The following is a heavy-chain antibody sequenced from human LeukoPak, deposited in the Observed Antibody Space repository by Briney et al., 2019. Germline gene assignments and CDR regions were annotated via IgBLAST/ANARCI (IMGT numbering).Heavy chain of an antibody. CDR3: ARGVRSWLFGY. D-gene: IGHD6-13*01. CDR2: IYHSGST. CDR1: GGSISSGGYS. Sequence: SETLSLTCAVSGGSISSGGYSWSWIRQPPGKGLEWIGYIYHSGSTYYNPSLKSRVTISVDRSKNQFSLKLSSVTAADTAVYYCARGVRSWLFGYWGQGTLVTVSS. J-gene: IGHJ4*02. V-gene: IGHV4-30-2*01.